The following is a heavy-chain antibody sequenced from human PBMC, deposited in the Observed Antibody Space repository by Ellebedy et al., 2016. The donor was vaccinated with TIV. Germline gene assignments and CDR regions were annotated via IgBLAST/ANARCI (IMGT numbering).Heavy chain of an antibody. Sequence: ASVKVSCXASGYTFTSYYMHWVRQAPGQGLEWMGIINPSGGSTNYAQKFQGWVTMTRDTSISTAYMELSRLGSDDTAVYYCARDPRASYCGGDCTPAPWFDPWGQGTLVTVSS. V-gene: IGHV1-2*04. CDR1: GYTFTSYY. CDR3: ARDPRASYCGGDCTPAPWFDP. D-gene: IGHD2-21*02. J-gene: IGHJ5*02. CDR2: INPSGGST.